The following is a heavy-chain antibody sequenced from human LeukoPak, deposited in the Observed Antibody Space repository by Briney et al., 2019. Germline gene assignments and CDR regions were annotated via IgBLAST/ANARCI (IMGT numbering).Heavy chain of an antibody. CDR1: GYSISSGYY. CDR2: IYHSGST. V-gene: IGHV4-38-2*01. CDR3: ARYSSTSPYNWFDP. Sequence: PSETLSLTCAVSGYSISSGYYWGGIRQPPGKGLEWIGSIYHSGSTYYNPSLKSRVTISVETSKNQFSLKLSSVTAADTSVYYCARYSSTSPYNWFDPRGQGTLVTVSS. D-gene: IGHD2-2*01. J-gene: IGHJ5*02.